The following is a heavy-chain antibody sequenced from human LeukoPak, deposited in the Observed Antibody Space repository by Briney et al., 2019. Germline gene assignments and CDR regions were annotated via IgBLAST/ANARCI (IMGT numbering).Heavy chain of an antibody. CDR3: AKRGDCSGTCTYDY. Sequence: GGSLRLSCAASGFTFSNYAIHWVRQAPGKGLEWVSIVGGRGVKTYYADSVKGRFTISRDNSKNTVYLQMNSLRAEDTAVYYCAKRGDCSGTCTYDYWGPGNLVTVSS. V-gene: IGHV3-23*01. CDR1: GFTFSNYA. J-gene: IGHJ4*02. D-gene: IGHD2-2*01. CDR2: VGGRGVKT.